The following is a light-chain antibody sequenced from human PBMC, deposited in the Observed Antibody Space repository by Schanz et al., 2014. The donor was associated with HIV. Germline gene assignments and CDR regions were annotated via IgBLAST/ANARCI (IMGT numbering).Light chain of an antibody. CDR1: SSNIGSNY. V-gene: IGLV1-47*02. J-gene: IGLJ3*02. CDR3: AAWDDGLSGRV. Sequence: QSVLTQPPSASGTTGQRVTIFCSGSSSNIGSNYVYWYQQLPGTAPKLLIYSNNRRPSGVPDRFSGSKSGTSASLAISGLRSDDEADYYCAAWDDGLSGRVFGGGTKLTVL. CDR2: SNN.